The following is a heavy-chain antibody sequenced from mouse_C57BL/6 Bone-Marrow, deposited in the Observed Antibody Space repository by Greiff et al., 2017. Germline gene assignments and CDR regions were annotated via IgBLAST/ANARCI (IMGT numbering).Heavy chain of an antibody. J-gene: IGHJ1*03. CDR3: AGYYYSNYWYFDV. Sequence: VQLQQSGPVLVKPGASVKMSCKASGYTFTDYYMNWVKQSHGKSLEWIGVINPYNGGTSYNQKFKGKATLTVDKSSSTAYMELNSLTSEDSAVYYWAGYYYSNYWYFDVWGTGTTVTVSS. D-gene: IGHD2-5*01. V-gene: IGHV1-19*01. CDR2: INPYNGGT. CDR1: GYTFTDYY.